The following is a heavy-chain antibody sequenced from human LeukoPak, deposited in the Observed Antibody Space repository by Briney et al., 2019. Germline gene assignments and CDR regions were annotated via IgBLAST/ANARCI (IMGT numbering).Heavy chain of an antibody. J-gene: IGHJ4*02. Sequence: GGSLRLSCAASAFSFTSYWMHWVRQAPGKGLVWVSRINSDGSSASYADSVKGRFTISRDNAKNTLYLQMSSLRAEDTAVYFCARGIITLNYWGQGTLVTVSS. D-gene: IGHD3-22*01. CDR1: AFSFTSYW. CDR3: ARGIITLNY. V-gene: IGHV3-74*01. CDR2: INSDGSSA.